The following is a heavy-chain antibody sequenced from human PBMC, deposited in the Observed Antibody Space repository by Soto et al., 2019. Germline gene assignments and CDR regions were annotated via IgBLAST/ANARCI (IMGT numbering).Heavy chain of an antibody. Sequence: ASVKVSCKASGYTFTGYYMHWVRQAPGQGLEWMGWINPNSGGTNYAQKFQGWVTMTRDTSISTAYMELSRLRSDDTAVYYCARESVLRDFYYGMGVWGQGTTVTVSS. V-gene: IGHV1-2*04. CDR2: INPNSGGT. D-gene: IGHD3-9*01. CDR3: ARESVLRDFYYGMGV. J-gene: IGHJ6*02. CDR1: GYTFTGYY.